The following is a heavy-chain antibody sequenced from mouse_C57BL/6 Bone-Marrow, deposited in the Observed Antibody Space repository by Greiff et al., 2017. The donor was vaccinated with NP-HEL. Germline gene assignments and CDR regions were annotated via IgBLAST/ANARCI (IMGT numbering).Heavy chain of an antibody. V-gene: IGHV1-50*01. CDR3: ARTGTCAMDY. CDR1: GYTFTSYW. CDR2: IDPSDSYT. J-gene: IGHJ4*01. D-gene: IGHD4-1*01. Sequence: VQLQQPGAELVKPGASVKLSCKASGYTFTSYWMQWVKQRPGQGLEWIGEIDPSDSYTNYNQKFKGKATLTVDTSSSTAYMQLSSLTSEDSAVYYCARTGTCAMDYWGQGTSVTVSS.